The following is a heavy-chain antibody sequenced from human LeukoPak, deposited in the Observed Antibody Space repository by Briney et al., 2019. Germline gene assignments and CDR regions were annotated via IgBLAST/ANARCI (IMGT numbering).Heavy chain of an antibody. CDR1: GGSVNSGTFY. Sequence: SETLSLTCTVSGGSVNSGTFYWGWIRQPPGKGLEWIGSMYYDGSSYYNPSLKSRVTTSVDTSKNQFSLKLTSVTAADTAVYFCARRSDSGSDDGEDYFDYWGQGTLVTVSS. CDR3: ARRSDSGSDDGEDYFDY. D-gene: IGHD1-26*01. CDR2: MYYDGSS. J-gene: IGHJ4*02. V-gene: IGHV4-39*01.